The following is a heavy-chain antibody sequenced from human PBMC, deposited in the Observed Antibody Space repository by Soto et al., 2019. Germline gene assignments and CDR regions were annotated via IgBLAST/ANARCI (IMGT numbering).Heavy chain of an antibody. J-gene: IGHJ5*02. Sequence: SETLCLTCTVSGGSISSYYWTWIRQPPGKGLEWIGYIHYSGSTTYNSSLKSRITISADTSKNQFSLKMRSVTAADTAVYYCGIFVGGSGIERDLYAPRARGSPDPVSA. CDR1: GGSISSYY. D-gene: IGHD3-3*02. CDR2: IHYSGST. CDR3: GIFVGGSGIERDLYAP. V-gene: IGHV4-59*08.